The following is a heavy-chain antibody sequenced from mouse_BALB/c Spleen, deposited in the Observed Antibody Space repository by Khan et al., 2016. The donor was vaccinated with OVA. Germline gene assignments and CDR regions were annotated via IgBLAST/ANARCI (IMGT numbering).Heavy chain of an antibody. D-gene: IGHD1-1*01. J-gene: IGHJ2*01. CDR3: TRHHGYYGSNHYFDY. CDR2: ISSGGSFT. CDR1: GFSFSTYS. Sequence: EVELVESGGDLVRPGGSLKLSCAASGFSFSTYSMSWVRQTPEKRLEWVATISSGGSFTYYPDSVKGRFTISRDNAKNSLYLQMSSLKSEDTAMYYCTRHHGYYGSNHYFDYWGQGTTVTVS. V-gene: IGHV5-6-4*01.